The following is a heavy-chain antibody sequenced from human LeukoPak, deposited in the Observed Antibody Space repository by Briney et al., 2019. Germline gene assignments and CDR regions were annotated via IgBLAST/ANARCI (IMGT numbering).Heavy chain of an antibody. CDR3: ARDRLGSIV. V-gene: IGHV4-61*02. J-gene: IGHJ4*02. D-gene: IGHD6-6*01. Sequence: PSQTLSLTCTVSGGSISSGSYYWSWIRQPAGKGLEWIGRIYTSGSTNYNPSLKSRVTISVDTSKNQFSLKLSSVTAADTAVYYCARDRLGSIVWGQETLVTVSS. CDR1: GGSISSGSYY. CDR2: IYTSGST.